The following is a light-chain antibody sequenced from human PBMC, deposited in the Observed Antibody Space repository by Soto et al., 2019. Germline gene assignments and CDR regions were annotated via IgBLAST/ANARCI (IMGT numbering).Light chain of an antibody. CDR2: GAS. CDR3: QQYGSSPLT. V-gene: IGKV3-20*01. CDR1: QSVSSNN. J-gene: IGKJ4*01. Sequence: EIVLTQSPGTLSLSPGERATLSCRASQSVSSNNLAWYQQKPGQAPRLLIYGASSRATGIPDRFSGSGSGTDFTLTISRLDPEDFAVYYCQQYGSSPLTFAGVTKVAIK.